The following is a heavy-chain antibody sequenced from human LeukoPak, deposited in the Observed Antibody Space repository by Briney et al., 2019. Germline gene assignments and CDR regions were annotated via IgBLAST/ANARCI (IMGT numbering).Heavy chain of an antibody. CDR1: GFTFSRYG. D-gene: IGHD6-19*01. Sequence: GGSLRLSCAASGFTFSRYGMHWVRQAPGKGLEWVAYLQYDGSNQQYADSVKGRFSVSRDNSKNMLNLQMNSLRAEDTAVYYCARDPYSGGYGAYYYYYMDVWGKGTTVTVSS. CDR2: LQYDGSNQ. J-gene: IGHJ6*03. V-gene: IGHV3-30*02. CDR3: ARDPYSGGYGAYYYYYMDV.